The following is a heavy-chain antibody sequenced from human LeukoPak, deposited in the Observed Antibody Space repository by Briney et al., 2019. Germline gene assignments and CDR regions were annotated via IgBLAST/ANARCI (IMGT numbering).Heavy chain of an antibody. Sequence: ASVKVSCKASGYTFTGYYMHWVRQAPGQGLEWMGWINPNSGGTNYAQKFQGRATMTRDTSISTAYMELSRLRSDDTAVYYCASRRWFGELSGFDYWGQGTLVTVSS. CDR1: GYTFTGYY. J-gene: IGHJ4*02. CDR3: ASRRWFGELSGFDY. D-gene: IGHD3-10*01. CDR2: INPNSGGT. V-gene: IGHV1-2*02.